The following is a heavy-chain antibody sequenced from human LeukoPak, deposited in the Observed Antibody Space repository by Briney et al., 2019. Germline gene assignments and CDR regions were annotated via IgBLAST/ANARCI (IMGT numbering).Heavy chain of an antibody. Sequence: GGSPRLSCAASGFTFSSYSMNWVRQAPGKGLEWVSSISSSSSYIYYADSVKGRFTISRDNAKNSLYLQMNSLRAEDTAVYYCARDLNWNYVPWGQGTLVTVSS. CDR2: ISSSSSYI. CDR1: GFTFSSYS. J-gene: IGHJ5*02. V-gene: IGHV3-21*01. CDR3: ARDLNWNYVP. D-gene: IGHD1-7*01.